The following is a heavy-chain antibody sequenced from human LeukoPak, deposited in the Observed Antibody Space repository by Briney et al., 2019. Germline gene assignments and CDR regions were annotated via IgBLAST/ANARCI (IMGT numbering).Heavy chain of an antibody. Sequence: SETLSLTCTVSGVSISSYYWSWIRQPPGKGLEWIGYIYYSGSTNYNPSLKSRVTISIDTSKNQFSLMLSSVTAADTAVYYCARETTLTGYASGLGFNYWGQGTLVTVSS. CDR2: IYYSGST. CDR3: ARETTLTGYASGLGFNY. CDR1: GVSISSYY. J-gene: IGHJ4*02. V-gene: IGHV4-59*01. D-gene: IGHD6-19*01.